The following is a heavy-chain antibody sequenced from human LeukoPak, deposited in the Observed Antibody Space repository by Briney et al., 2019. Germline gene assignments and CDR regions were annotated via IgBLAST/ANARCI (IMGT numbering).Heavy chain of an antibody. V-gene: IGHV4-61*01. CDR3: ARDSSYDSSSDAFDI. D-gene: IGHD3-22*01. J-gene: IGHJ3*02. Sequence: SETLSLPCTVSGGSISSSSYYWSWIRQPPGKGLEWIGYIYYSGSTNYNPSLKSRVTISVDTSKNQFSLKLSSVTAADTAVYYCARDSSYDSSSDAFDIWGQGTMVTVSS. CDR1: GGSISSSSYY. CDR2: IYYSGST.